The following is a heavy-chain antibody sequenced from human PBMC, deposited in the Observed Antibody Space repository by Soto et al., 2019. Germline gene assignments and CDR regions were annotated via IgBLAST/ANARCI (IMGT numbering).Heavy chain of an antibody. CDR1: GFTFDDYV. V-gene: IGHV3-9*01. CDR2: ISWNSGSI. Sequence: EVQLVESGGGLVQPGRSLRLSCAASGFTFDDYVMHWVRQAPGKGLEWVSGISWNSGSIGYADSVKGRFTISRDNAKNSLYLQMNSLRAEDTALYYCAKDKGDGQQLVREAFDYWGQGTLVTVSS. J-gene: IGHJ4*02. D-gene: IGHD6-13*01. CDR3: AKDKGDGQQLVREAFDY.